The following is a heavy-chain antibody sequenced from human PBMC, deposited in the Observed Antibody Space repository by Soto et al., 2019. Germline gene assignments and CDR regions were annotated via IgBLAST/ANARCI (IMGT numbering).Heavy chain of an antibody. CDR1: GFNFDNYG. Sequence: GSLRLSCQASGFNFDNYGMHWVRQAPGKGLEWVAVITYDGSLQYYADSVKGRFTISRDNSKNTLFLHLNTLKPEDAAVYHCAKDRVGGTFYTPLGFWGQGTLVTVSS. CDR2: ITYDGSLQ. D-gene: IGHD1-7*01. CDR3: AKDRVGGTFYTPLGF. J-gene: IGHJ4*02. V-gene: IGHV3-30*18.